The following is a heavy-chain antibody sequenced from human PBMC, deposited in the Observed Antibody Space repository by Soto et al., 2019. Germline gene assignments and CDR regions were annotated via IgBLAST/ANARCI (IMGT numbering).Heavy chain of an antibody. Sequence: GGSLRLSCAASGFTFSSYGMSWVRQAPGKGLEWVSSISGRGGNTYYADSVKGRFTISRDNSKNTLYLQMNSLRVEDTAVYYCAKDRTVTTADFDYWGQGTLVTVSS. V-gene: IGHV3-23*01. J-gene: IGHJ4*02. CDR3: AKDRTVTTADFDY. D-gene: IGHD4-4*01. CDR1: GFTFSSYG. CDR2: ISGRGGNT.